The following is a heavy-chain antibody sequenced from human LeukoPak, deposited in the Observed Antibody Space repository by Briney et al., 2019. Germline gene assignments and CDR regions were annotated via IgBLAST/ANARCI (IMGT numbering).Heavy chain of an antibody. D-gene: IGHD5-18*01. V-gene: IGHV1-46*01. CDR1: GYTFTSYY. Sequence: GASVKVSCKASGYTFTSYYIHWVRQAPGQGLEWMGIINPSGGSTSYAQKFQGRVTMTRDMSTSTVYMELSSLRSEDTAVYYCARVAVDTAYDYWGQGTLVTVSS. CDR3: ARVAVDTAYDY. CDR2: INPSGGST. J-gene: IGHJ4*02.